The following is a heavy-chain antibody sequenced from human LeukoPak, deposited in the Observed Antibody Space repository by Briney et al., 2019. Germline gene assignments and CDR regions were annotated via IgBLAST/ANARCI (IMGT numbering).Heavy chain of an antibody. CDR1: GYTFTSYG. CDR3: ARALDDYYDSSGYYPYYFDY. J-gene: IGHJ4*02. Sequence: ASVKVSCKASGYTFTSYGISWVRQAPGQGLEWMGWISAYNGNTNYAQKLQGRVTVTTDTSTSTAYMELRSLRSDDTAVYYCARALDDYYDSSGYYPYYFDYWGQGTLVTVSS. CDR2: ISAYNGNT. V-gene: IGHV1-18*01. D-gene: IGHD3-22*01.